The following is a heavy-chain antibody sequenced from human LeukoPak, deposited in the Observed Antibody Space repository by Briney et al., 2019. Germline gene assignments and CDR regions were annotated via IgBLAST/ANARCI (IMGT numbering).Heavy chain of an antibody. V-gene: IGHV5-51*01. Sequence: GESLKISCKGSGYIFTNYWIGWVRQMPGKGLEWMGIIYPGDSDTRYSPSFQGQVTISADKSISTAYLQWSSLKASDTAIYYCAKIHSSSGLGAFDIWGQGTMVTVSS. J-gene: IGHJ3*02. D-gene: IGHD6-13*01. CDR2: IYPGDSDT. CDR3: AKIHSSSGLGAFDI. CDR1: GYIFTNYW.